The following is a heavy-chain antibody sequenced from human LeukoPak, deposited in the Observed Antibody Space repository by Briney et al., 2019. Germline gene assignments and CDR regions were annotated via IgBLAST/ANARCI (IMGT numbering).Heavy chain of an antibody. CDR3: ARLLPRGYYFDY. V-gene: IGHV1-18*04. D-gene: IGHD3-10*01. Sequence: GASVKVSCKASGYTFTSYGISWVRQAPGQGLEWMGWMSAYNGNTNNEQKLQGRITMTTDTSTSTAYKELRSLRSDDTAVYYCARLLPRGYYFDYWGQGTLVTVSS. CDR2: MSAYNGNT. J-gene: IGHJ4*02. CDR1: GYTFTSYG.